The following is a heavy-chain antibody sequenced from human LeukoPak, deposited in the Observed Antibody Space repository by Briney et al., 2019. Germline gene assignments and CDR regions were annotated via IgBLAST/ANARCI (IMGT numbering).Heavy chain of an antibody. CDR1: GGSISSYY. D-gene: IGHD3-16*01. CDR3: ARYPHRGQSDAFDI. CDR2: IYASGST. J-gene: IGHJ3*02. Sequence: SETLSLTCTVSGGSISSYYWSWIRQPAGKGLEWIGRIYASGSTNYNPSLKGRVTMSVDTSKNQFSLKLSSVTAADTAVYYCARYPHRGQSDAFDIWGQGTMVTVSS. V-gene: IGHV4-4*07.